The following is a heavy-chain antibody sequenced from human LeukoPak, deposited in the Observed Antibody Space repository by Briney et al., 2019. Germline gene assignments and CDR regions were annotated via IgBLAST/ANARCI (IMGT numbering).Heavy chain of an antibody. CDR3: ARDYSSSWYIGPGY. D-gene: IGHD6-13*01. Sequence: GGSLRLSCAASGFTFSSYSMNWVRQAPGKGLEWVSYISSSSSTIYYADSVKGRFTISRDNAKNSLYLQMNSLRAEDTAVYYCARDYSSSWYIGPGYWGQGTLVTVSS. CDR1: GFTFSSYS. J-gene: IGHJ4*02. CDR2: ISSSSSTI. V-gene: IGHV3-48*01.